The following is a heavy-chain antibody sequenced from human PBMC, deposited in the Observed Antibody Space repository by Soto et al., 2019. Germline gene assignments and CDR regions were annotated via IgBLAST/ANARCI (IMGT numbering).Heavy chain of an antibody. Sequence: GGSLRLSCAASGFTFSSYSMNWVRQAPGKGLEWVSYISSSSSTIYYADSVKGRFTISRDNAKNSLYLQMNSLRAEDTAVYYCARMPHYYYYMDVWGKGTTVTVSS. CDR3: ARMPHYYYYMDV. CDR1: GFTFSSYS. CDR2: ISSSSSTI. J-gene: IGHJ6*03. D-gene: IGHD2-2*01. V-gene: IGHV3-48*01.